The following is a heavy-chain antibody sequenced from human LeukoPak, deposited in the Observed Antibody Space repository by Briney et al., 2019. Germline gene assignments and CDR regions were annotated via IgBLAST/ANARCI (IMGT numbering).Heavy chain of an antibody. D-gene: IGHD1/OR15-1a*01. J-gene: IGHJ4*02. CDR3: TLTTFGVVYHFDY. CDR2: ISYDGINQ. V-gene: IGHV3-30*04. Sequence: GGSLRLSCATSGFTFSSYAMHWVRQAPGKGLEWVALISYDGINQYYADSVKGRFIISRDNSKNTLYLQLNSLRLEDTAVYYCTLTTFGVVYHFDYWGQGTLVTVSS. CDR1: GFTFSSYA.